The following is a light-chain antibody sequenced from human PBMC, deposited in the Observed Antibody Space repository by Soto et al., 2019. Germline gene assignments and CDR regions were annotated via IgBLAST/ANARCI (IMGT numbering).Light chain of an antibody. CDR1: QSVSKY. V-gene: IGKV3-11*01. J-gene: IGKJ5*01. CDR2: DAS. CDR3: QQRSNWPIT. Sequence: EIVLTQSPATLSLSPGERVTLSCRTSQSVSKYFAWYQQKPGRAPRLLIYDASNRATGIPARFIGSGSGTDFTLTINSLEPEDFAIYYCQQRSNWPITFGQGTRLVIK.